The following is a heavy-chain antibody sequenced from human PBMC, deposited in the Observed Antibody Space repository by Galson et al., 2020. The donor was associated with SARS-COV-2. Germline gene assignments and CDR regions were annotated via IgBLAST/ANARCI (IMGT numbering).Heavy chain of an antibody. CDR3: AKGWSIAVAGNSLDC. J-gene: IGHJ4*02. CDR1: GFTFRSYA. D-gene: IGHD6-19*01. V-gene: IGHV3-23*01. Sequence: GESLKISCAASGFTFRSYAMTWVRQAPGKGLEWVSGMSGSAASTYYADSVKGRFAISRDNFKNTLSLQMNNLRAEDTAVYYCAKGWSIAVAGNSLDCGGQGTLVTVS. CDR2: MSGSAAST.